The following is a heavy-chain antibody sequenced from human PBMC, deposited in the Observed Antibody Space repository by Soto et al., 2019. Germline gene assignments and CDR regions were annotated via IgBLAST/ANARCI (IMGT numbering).Heavy chain of an antibody. D-gene: IGHD2-2*01. CDR3: ARGTRPHYYYYYMDV. CDR1: SGSISSSNW. J-gene: IGHJ6*03. CDR2: IYHSGST. V-gene: IGHV4-4*02. Sequence: QVQLQESGPGLLKSSGTLSLTCAVSSGSISSSNWWSWVRQPPGKGLEWIGEIYHSGSTNYNPSLKSRVPISVDKSKNQFSLKLSSVTAADTAVYYCARGTRPHYYYYYMDVWGKGTTVTVSS.